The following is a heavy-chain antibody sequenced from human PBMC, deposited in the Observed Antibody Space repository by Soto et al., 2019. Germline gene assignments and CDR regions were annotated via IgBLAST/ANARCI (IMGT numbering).Heavy chain of an antibody. CDR1: GFDFSSYA. D-gene: IGHD2-2*01. Sequence: GGSLRLSCAASGFDFSSYAMSWVRQAPGKGLECISLISGTGVPTLYAESVKGRFSVSRDNSKDTLFLEMNNLGVDDTAMYYCAKSFCSSSSCFFLWVDPWGPGTLVPVSS. CDR2: ISGTGVPT. J-gene: IGHJ5*02. CDR3: AKSFCSSSSCFFLWVDP. V-gene: IGHV3-23*01.